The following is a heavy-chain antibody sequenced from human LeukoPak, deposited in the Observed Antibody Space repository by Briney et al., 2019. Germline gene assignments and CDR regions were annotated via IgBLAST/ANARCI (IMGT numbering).Heavy chain of an antibody. CDR2: IKPDGSEI. J-gene: IGHJ5*01. V-gene: IGHV3-7*03. CDR1: GFSFSRYW. D-gene: IGHD3-16*01. CDR3: AREGDYTAPFDS. Sequence: PGGSLRLSCAASGFSFSRYWMSWVRQAPVRGLEWVANIKPDGSEIYYVDSVKGRFTISRDNAKNSLYLQMNSLRAEDTAFYYCAREGDYTAPFDSWGQGTLVTVSS.